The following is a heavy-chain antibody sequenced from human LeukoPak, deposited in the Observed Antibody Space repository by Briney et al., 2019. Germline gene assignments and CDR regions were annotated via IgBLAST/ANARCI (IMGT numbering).Heavy chain of an antibody. CDR1: GASMRSFY. CDR2: VFSSVTR. V-gene: IGHV4-4*07. J-gene: IGHJ6*03. CDR3: AREFVPPGVPASHENYYFMEV. Sequence: LETLSLTCSVSGASMRSFYWSWIRLRAGKELKWVGCVFSSVTRYYNPSLESRLTMSVDTSKNQFYLTLRSVTAAVTAVYYCAREFVPPGVPASHENYYFMEVWGEGTTVTVSS. D-gene: IGHD2-2*01.